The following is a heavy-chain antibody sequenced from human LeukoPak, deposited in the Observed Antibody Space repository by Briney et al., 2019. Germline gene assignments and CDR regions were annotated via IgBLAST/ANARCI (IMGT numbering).Heavy chain of an antibody. J-gene: IGHJ4*02. V-gene: IGHV1-8*01. Sequence: GASVKVSCKASGYTFTSYDINWVRQATGQGLEWMGWMNPNSGNTGYAQKFQGRVTMTRNTSISTAYMELSSLRSEDTAVYYCVRSSTLYYYDSSGYPYWGQGTLVTVSS. D-gene: IGHD3-22*01. CDR2: MNPNSGNT. CDR1: GYTFTSYD. CDR3: VRSSTLYYYDSSGYPY.